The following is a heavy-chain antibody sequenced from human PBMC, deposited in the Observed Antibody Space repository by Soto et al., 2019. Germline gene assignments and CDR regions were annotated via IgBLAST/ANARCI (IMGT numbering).Heavy chain of an antibody. CDR1: GGSISSSSYY. CDR3: ARLRRIRLGELSSKYYFDY. Sequence: SETLSLTCTVSGGSISSSSYYWGWIRQPPGKGLEWIGSIYYSGSTYYNPSLKSRVTISVDTSKNQFSLKLSSVTAADTAVYYCARLRRIRLGELSSKYYFDYWGQGTLVTV. J-gene: IGHJ4*02. V-gene: IGHV4-39*01. CDR2: IYYSGST. D-gene: IGHD3-16*02.